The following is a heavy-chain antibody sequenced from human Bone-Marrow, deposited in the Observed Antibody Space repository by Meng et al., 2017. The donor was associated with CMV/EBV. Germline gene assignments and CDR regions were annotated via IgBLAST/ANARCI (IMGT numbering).Heavy chain of an antibody. CDR2: IKQDGSEK. CDR3: ARGRLGFFNIRKDSSGSYP. D-gene: IGHD3-22*01. J-gene: IGHJ5*02. Sequence: GESLKISCAASGFTFSSYWMSWVRQAPGKGLEWVANIKQDGSEKYYVDSVKGRFTISRDNAKNSLYLQMNSLRAEDTAVYYCARGRLGFFNIRKDSSGSYPCGQGMLVTASS. CDR1: GFTFSSYW. V-gene: IGHV3-7*01.